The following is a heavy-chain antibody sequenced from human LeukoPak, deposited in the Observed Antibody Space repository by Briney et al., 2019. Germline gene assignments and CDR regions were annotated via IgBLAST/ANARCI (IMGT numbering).Heavy chain of an antibody. J-gene: IGHJ4*02. V-gene: IGHV1-24*01. D-gene: IGHD3-10*01. CDR3: AISQLWFGHFDY. Sequence: ASVKVSCRVSGYTLTELSMHWVRQAPGKGLEWMGGFDPEDGETIYAQKFQGRVTMTEDTSTDTAYMELSSLRSEDTAVYYCAISQLWFGHFDYWGQGTLVTVSS. CDR2: FDPEDGET. CDR1: GYTLTELS.